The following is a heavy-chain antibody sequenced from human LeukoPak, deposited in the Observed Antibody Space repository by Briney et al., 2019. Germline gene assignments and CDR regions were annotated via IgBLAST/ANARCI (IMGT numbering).Heavy chain of an antibody. V-gene: IGHV4-34*01. CDR3: ATHRRPGSGGYENAFEI. CDR1: GGSFSGYY. CDR2: INHSGST. J-gene: IGHJ3*02. D-gene: IGHD5-12*01. Sequence: PSETLSLTCAVYGGSFSGYYWSWIRQPPGKGLEWIGEINHSGSTNYNPSLKSRLTMSVDTSKNHFSLRLNSVTAADTAIYYCATHRRPGSGGYENAFEIWGQGTMVTVSS.